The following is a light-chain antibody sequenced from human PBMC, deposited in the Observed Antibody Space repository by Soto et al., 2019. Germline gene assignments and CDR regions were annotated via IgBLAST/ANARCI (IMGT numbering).Light chain of an antibody. CDR1: SSDVGGYNY. J-gene: IGLJ1*01. CDR2: DVG. V-gene: IGLV2-14*01. CDR3: SSYTSSSILYV. Sequence: QSALTQPASVSGSPGQSITISCTGTSSDVGGYNYVSWYQQHPGKAPKLMIYDVGNRPSGVSNRFSGSKSGNTASLTISGLQAEDEADYYCSSYTSSSILYVFGTGTKVTVL.